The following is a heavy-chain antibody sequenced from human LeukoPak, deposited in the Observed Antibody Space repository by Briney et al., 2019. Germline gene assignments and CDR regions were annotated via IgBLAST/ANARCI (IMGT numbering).Heavy chain of an antibody. V-gene: IGHV3-7*01. CDR2: INQDGSVK. CDR3: ARDPGYSSFDY. J-gene: IGHJ4*02. D-gene: IGHD5-12*01. Sequence: HPGGSLRLSCAASGFTFSSYEMNWVRHSPGRGLEFVANINQDGSVKNYVDSVKGRFTISRDNAKSSLFLQMSSLRVDDTAIYYCARDPGYSSFDYWGQGTLVTVSS. CDR1: GFTFSSYE.